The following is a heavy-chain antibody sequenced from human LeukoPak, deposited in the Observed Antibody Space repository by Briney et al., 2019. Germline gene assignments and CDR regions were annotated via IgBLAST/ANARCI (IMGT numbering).Heavy chain of an antibody. V-gene: IGHV3-23*01. CDR3: AKSRGESRGASNY. CDR2: ISGSGDAT. CDR1: GFTFSSYA. D-gene: IGHD1-26*01. Sequence: GGSLRLSCAASGFTFSSYAMNWVRQAPGKGLEWVSFISGSGDATYYADSVKGRFTISRDSSKNTLYLQMNSPRAEDTAVYYCAKSRGESRGASNYWGQGTLVTVSS. J-gene: IGHJ4*02.